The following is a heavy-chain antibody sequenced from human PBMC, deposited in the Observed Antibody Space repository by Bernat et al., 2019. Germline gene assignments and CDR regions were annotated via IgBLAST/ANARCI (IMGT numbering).Heavy chain of an antibody. D-gene: IGHD3-22*01. V-gene: IGHV4-39*01. Sequence: QLQLQESGPGLVKPSETLSLTCTVSGGSITSSSYYWGWIRQPPGKGLGWIGSIYYSGCTYYNPSLKSPVTISVDTSKNQFSLKLRSVTAADPAVYYCARPTIYDSSGYYFDYWGQGTLVTVSS. CDR2: IYYSGCT. J-gene: IGHJ4*02. CDR3: ARPTIYDSSGYYFDY. CDR1: GGSITSSSYY.